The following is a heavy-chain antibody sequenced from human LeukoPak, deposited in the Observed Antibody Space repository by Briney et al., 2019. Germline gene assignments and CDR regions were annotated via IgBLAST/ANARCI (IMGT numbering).Heavy chain of an antibody. Sequence: SSETLSLTCTVSGGSINSYFWSWIRQPPGKGLEWIGYIYYSGSTNYNPSLKSRVTLSVDTSKNQFSLKLSSVTAADTAVYYCARGAMTTTSTFDYWGQGTLVTVSS. CDR1: GGSINSYF. V-gene: IGHV4-59*01. CDR2: IYYSGST. D-gene: IGHD5-24*01. CDR3: ARGAMTTTSTFDY. J-gene: IGHJ4*02.